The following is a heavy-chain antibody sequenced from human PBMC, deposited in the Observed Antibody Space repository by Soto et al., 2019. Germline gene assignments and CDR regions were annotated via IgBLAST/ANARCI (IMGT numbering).Heavy chain of an antibody. D-gene: IGHD3-22*01. CDR2: IDPTHGST. V-gene: IGHV1-46*01. CDR3: ARVPYDTTGYYAF. Sequence: AAVKVSCKAAGYTFTTYYMHWVRQAPGQGLEWMGVIDPTHGSTTYAQKFQGRVTMTSDTSTNTVYMELSSLKSEDTAVYYCARVPYDTTGYYAFWGQGTLVTVSS. CDR1: GYTFTTYY. J-gene: IGHJ4*02.